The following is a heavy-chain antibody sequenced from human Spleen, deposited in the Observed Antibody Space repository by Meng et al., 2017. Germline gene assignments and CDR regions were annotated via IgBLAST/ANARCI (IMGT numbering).Heavy chain of an antibody. V-gene: IGHV4-4*02. CDR1: GGSIRNSYW. CDR2: IYYSGST. D-gene: IGHD3-22*01. CDR3: ARVSRSGYYSCWFDP. J-gene: IGHJ5*02. Sequence: GPGLGKPSGALSLPRGGSGGSIRNSYWWSWFRQPPGKGLEWIGYIYYSGSTNNNPSLKSRVTISVDTSKNQFSLKLSSVTAADTAVYYCARVSRSGYYSCWFDPWGQGTLVTVSS.